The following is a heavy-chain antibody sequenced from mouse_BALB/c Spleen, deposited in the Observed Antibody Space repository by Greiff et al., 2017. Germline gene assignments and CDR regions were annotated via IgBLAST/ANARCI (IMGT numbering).Heavy chain of an antibody. CDR1: GYAFSSSW. CDR2: IYPGDGDT. V-gene: IGHV1-82*01. D-gene: IGHD1-1*01. Sequence: QVQLQQSGPELVKPGASVKISCKASGYAFSSSWMNWVKQRPGQGLEWIGRIYPGDGDTNYNGKFKGKATLTADKSSSTAYMQLSSLTSVDSAVYFCARLGGGSSPYYYAMDYWGQGTSVTVSS. J-gene: IGHJ4*01. CDR3: ARLGGGSSPYYYAMDY.